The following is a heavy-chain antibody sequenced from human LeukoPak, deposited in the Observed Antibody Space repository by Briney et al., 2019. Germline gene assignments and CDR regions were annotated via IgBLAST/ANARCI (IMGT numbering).Heavy chain of an antibody. CDR2: INHSGST. CDR3: ARDQGAY. J-gene: IGHJ4*02. V-gene: IGHV4-34*01. Sequence: PSETLSLTCAVYGGSFSGYYWSWIRQPSGKGLEWIGEINHSGSTNYNPSLKSRVTISVDTSKNQFSLKLSSVTAADTAVYYCARDQGAYWGQGTLVTVSS. CDR1: GGSFSGYY.